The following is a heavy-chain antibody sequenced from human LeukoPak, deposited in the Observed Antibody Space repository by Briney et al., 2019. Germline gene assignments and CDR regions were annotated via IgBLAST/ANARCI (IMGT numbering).Heavy chain of an antibody. D-gene: IGHD2-2*01. CDR2: IKQDGTEE. Sequence: GGSLRLSCVASGFTFSSSWMSWVRRAPGEGLEWVANIKQDGTEEYYVDSVRGRFSISKDNAKNSLYLQMNSLRAEDTAVYYCARDPCHGALDYWGQGALVTVSS. CDR3: ARDPCHGALDY. CDR1: GFTFSSSW. V-gene: IGHV3-7*03. J-gene: IGHJ4*02.